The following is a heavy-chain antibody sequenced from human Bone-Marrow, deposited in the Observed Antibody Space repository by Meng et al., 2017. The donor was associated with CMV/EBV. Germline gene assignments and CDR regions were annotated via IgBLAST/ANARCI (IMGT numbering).Heavy chain of an antibody. CDR1: GFTFSSYS. V-gene: IGHV3-21*06. CDR3: ERFETGQYNHGQEEY. D-gene: IGHD2/OR15-2a*01. J-gene: IGHJ4*02. CDR2: ISSDSVYI. Sequence: GESLKISCAASGFTFSSYSMNWIRQAPEKGPEWVSSISSDSVYIVYADSVKGRFTISRDNAKNSLFLQLHGLRAEDTAVYYCERFETGQYNHGQEEYWAQGTAATFSS.